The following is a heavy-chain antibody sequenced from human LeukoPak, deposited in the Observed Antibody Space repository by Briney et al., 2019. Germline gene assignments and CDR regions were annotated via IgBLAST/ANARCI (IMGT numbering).Heavy chain of an antibody. CDR2: VNSSSGYI. CDR3: ARDLRSMDSSGYYYIDY. V-gene: IGHV3-21*01. J-gene: IGHJ4*02. Sequence: GGSLRLSCAASGFTFRSYSMNWVRQAPGKGLEWVSSVNSSSGYIYYGDSVKGRFTISRDNAKNSLYLQMNSLRAEDTAVYFCARDLRSMDSSGYYYIDYWGQGTLVTVSS. CDR1: GFTFRSYS. D-gene: IGHD3-22*01.